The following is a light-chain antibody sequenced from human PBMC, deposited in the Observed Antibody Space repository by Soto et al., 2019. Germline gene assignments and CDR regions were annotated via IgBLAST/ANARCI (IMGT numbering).Light chain of an antibody. V-gene: IGLV2-11*01. CDR3: CSYAGSYTLGV. CDR2: DVS. Sequence: QSALTQPRSVSGSPGQSVTISCTGTSSDVGVYNYVSWYQQHPGKAPKLMIYDVSKRPSGVPDRFSGSKSGNTASLTISGLQAEHEADYYCCSYAGSYTLGVFGGGTKLTVL. J-gene: IGLJ3*02. CDR1: SSDVGVYNY.